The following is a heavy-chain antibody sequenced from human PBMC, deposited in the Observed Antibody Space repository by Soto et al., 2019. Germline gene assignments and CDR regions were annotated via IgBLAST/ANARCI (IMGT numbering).Heavy chain of an antibody. CDR2: INPINGSR. J-gene: IGHJ4*02. CDR1: GYTFTSYA. Sequence: ASVKVSCKASGYTFTSYAMQWVRQAPGQGLEWMGWINPINGSRGYAQSFQGRVTMTRDTSTSTVYMEVSSLRSEDAAVYYCARVDPGETSPFDHWGQGTLVTVSS. V-gene: IGHV1-46*03. D-gene: IGHD3-10*01. CDR3: ARVDPGETSPFDH.